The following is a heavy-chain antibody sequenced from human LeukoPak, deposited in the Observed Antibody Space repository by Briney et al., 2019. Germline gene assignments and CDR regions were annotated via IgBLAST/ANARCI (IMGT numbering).Heavy chain of an antibody. CDR2: IYHSGST. CDR3: ARIGGSYHIGGSIDH. CDR1: GYSISSGYY. J-gene: IGHJ4*02. Sequence: SETLSLTCTVSGYSISSGYYWGWIRQPPGKGLEWIGSIYHSGSTYYNPSLKSRVTISVDTSKNQFSLKLSSVTAADTAVYYCARIGGSYHIGGSIDHWGQGTLVTVSS. D-gene: IGHD1-26*01. V-gene: IGHV4-38-2*02.